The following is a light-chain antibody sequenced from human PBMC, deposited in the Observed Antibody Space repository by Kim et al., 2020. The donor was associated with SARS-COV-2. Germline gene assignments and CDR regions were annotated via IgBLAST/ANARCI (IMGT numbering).Light chain of an antibody. V-gene: IGLV3-1*01. J-gene: IGLJ2*01. Sequence: VSPGQTVSITCSGDRLGDKYACWYQQKPGQSPAVVVYQDTKRPSGIPERFSGSNSGNTATLTISGTQAMDEADYYCQVWDSTTTVFGGGTQLTVL. CDR2: QDT. CDR1: RLGDKY. CDR3: QVWDSTTTV.